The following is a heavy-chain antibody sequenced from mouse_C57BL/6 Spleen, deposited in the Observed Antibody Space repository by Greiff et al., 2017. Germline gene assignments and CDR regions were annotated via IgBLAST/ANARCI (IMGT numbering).Heavy chain of an antibody. J-gene: IGHJ3*01. D-gene: IGHD1-1*01. CDR1: GFTFSDYY. CDR3: ARDYCGSSYGFAY. CDR2: INYDGSST. V-gene: IGHV5-16*01. Sequence: EVKLVEPEGGLVQPGSSMKLSCKASGFTFSDYYMAWVRQVPEKGLEWVANINYDGSSTYYLDSLKSRFIISRDNAKNILYLQMSSLKSEDTATYYCARDYCGSSYGFAYWGQGTLVTVSA.